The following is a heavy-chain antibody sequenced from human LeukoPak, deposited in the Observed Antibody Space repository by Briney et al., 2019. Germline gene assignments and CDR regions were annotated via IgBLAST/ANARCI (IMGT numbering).Heavy chain of an antibody. CDR3: AREWLSSGDSHYSH. V-gene: IGHV1-3*01. D-gene: IGHD2-15*01. J-gene: IGHJ4*02. Sequence: ASVKVSCKTSGYTFTNYAIHWVRQAPGQRLEWMGWINSGNGNTKYSQELQGRVAITRYTSASTAYMELSSLRSDDTPVYYCAREWLSSGDSHYSHWGQGTLVTVSS. CDR1: GYTFTNYA. CDR2: INSGNGNT.